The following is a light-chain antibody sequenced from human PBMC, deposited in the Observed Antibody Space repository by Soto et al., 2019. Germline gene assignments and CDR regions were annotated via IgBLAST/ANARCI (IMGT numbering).Light chain of an antibody. Sequence: EVVLTQSPATLSLSPGERATLSCRASQSVNRYLAWYQQKPGQAPRLLIYDTSNRATGIPARFSGSGSGNDFTLTISSLEPEDFAVYYCQQREHWPPITFGQGTRLEIK. CDR3: QQREHWPPIT. J-gene: IGKJ5*01. CDR1: QSVNRY. V-gene: IGKV3-11*01. CDR2: DTS.